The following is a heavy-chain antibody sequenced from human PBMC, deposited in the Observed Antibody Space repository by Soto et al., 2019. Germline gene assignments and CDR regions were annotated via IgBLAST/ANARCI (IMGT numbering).Heavy chain of an antibody. D-gene: IGHD2-15*01. J-gene: IGHJ6*02. V-gene: IGHV4-39*01. CDR2: IYYSGST. CDR3: ARHPGVDYYYGMDV. CDR1: GVSISSSSYY. Sequence: PSETLSLTCTVSGVSISSSSYYWGWIRQPPGKGLEWIGSIYYSGSTYYNPSLKSRVTISVDTSKNQFSLKLSSVTAADTAVYYCARHPGVDYYYGMDVWGQGTTVTVSS.